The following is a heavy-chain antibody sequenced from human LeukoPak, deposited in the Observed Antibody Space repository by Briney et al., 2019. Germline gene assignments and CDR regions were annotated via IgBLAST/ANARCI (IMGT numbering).Heavy chain of an antibody. Sequence: SETLSLTCAVSGGSISSSNWWSLVRQSPGKGLEWIGELYHSGSTNYNPSLKSRVTISVDKSKSQFSLKLTSVTAADTAVYYCARDDGEPFDLWGRGTLVTVSS. J-gene: IGHJ2*01. D-gene: IGHD4-17*01. V-gene: IGHV4-4*02. CDR1: GGSISSSNW. CDR2: LYHSGST. CDR3: ARDDGEPFDL.